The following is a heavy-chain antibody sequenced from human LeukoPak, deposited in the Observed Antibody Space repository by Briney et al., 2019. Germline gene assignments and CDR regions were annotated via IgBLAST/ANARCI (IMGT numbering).Heavy chain of an antibody. D-gene: IGHD6-25*01. J-gene: IGHJ4*02. V-gene: IGHV3-30*02. CDR2: IRYDGSNK. CDR3: ATAGYPNFDY. Sequence: GGSLRLSCAASGFTFSSYGMHWVRQAPGKGLEWVAFIRYDGSNKYYADSVKGRFTISRDNSKNTLYLHMNSLRAEDTAVYYCATAGYPNFDYWGQGTLVTVSS. CDR1: GFTFSSYG.